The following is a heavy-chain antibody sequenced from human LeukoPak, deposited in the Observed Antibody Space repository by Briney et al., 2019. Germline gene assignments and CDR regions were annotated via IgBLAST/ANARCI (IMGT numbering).Heavy chain of an antibody. J-gene: IGHJ4*02. CDR3: ARALSHCLDY. D-gene: IGHD3-16*01. V-gene: IGHV3-7*01. Sequence: GGSLRLSCVVSGYNFSNYWMNWVRQAPGKGLEWVANIKHDGSEKYYVDSVKGRFSISRDNAKKSLYLQMNSLRAEDTAVYYCARALSHCLDYWGQGTLVTVSS. CDR2: IKHDGSEK. CDR1: GYNFSNYW.